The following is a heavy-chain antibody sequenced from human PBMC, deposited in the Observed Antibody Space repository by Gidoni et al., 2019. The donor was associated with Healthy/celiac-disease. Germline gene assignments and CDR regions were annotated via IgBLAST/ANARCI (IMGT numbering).Heavy chain of an antibody. CDR2: IIPIFGTA. CDR3: ARNPLRVGACSGGSCFDY. Sequence: QVQLVQSGAEGKKPGSSVKVACKESGGTVSSNAISWVRQAPGQGLEWMGGIIPIFGTATYAQKFQGRVTITADESTITVYMELSSLRSEDTAVYYCARNPLRVGACSGGSCFDYWGQGTLVTVSS. CDR1: GGTVSSNA. V-gene: IGHV1-69*01. D-gene: IGHD2-15*01. J-gene: IGHJ4*02.